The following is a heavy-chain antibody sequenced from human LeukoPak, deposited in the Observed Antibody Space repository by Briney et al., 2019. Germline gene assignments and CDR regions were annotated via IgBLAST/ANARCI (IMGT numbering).Heavy chain of an antibody. CDR1: GYIFTGYY. CDR2: INANSGGT. V-gene: IGHV1-2*02. CDR3: ARGLATYDSSGYTAFDI. J-gene: IGHJ3*02. D-gene: IGHD3-22*01. Sequence: ASVKVSCKASGYIFTGYYMHWVRQAPGQGLEWMGWINANSGGTKYAQKFQGRVTMTRDTSISTAYMELSRLRSDDTAVYYCARGLATYDSSGYTAFDIWGQGTMVTVSS.